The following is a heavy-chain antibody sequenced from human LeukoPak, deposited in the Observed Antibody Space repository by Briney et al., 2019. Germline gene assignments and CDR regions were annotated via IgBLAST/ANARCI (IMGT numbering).Heavy chain of an antibody. Sequence: PGGSLRLSCAASGFTVSSSYMSWVRHAPGKGLEWVSLIYSGGSIYYADSVKGRFTISRDNSKNTLYLQMNSLRAEDSALYYCAREYCSGGSCSGYFQHWGQGTLVTVCS. J-gene: IGHJ1*01. V-gene: IGHV3-66*01. CDR2: IYSGGSI. D-gene: IGHD2-15*01. CDR1: GFTVSSSY. CDR3: AREYCSGGSCSGYFQH.